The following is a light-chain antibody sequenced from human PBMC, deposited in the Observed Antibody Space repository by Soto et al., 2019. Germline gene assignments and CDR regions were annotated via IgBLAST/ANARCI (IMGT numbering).Light chain of an antibody. CDR3: QQYGSSPWT. CDR1: QSVSNSY. Sequence: EIVLTQSPGTLSLSPGERATLSCRASQSVSNSYLAWYQQKPGQAPRLLISGASSRATGIPDRFSGSGSGTDFTVTISRLEPEDFAVYYCQQYGSSPWTFGQGTKVEIK. CDR2: GAS. J-gene: IGKJ1*01. V-gene: IGKV3-20*01.